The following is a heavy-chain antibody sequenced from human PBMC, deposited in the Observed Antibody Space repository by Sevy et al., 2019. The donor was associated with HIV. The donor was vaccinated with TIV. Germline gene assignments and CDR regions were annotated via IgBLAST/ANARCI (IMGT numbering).Heavy chain of an antibody. Sequence: GGSLRLSCAASGFTFSRNGMHWVRQVPGKGLEWVSLISYGGDRKNYADSVKGRFTISRDNSKNTVYLHMNSLRSEDTAVYYCAKESVSWYLDFWGQGTLVTVSS. CDR2: ISYGGDRK. D-gene: IGHD6-13*01. V-gene: IGHV3-30*18. CDR3: AKESVSWYLDF. CDR1: GFTFSRNG. J-gene: IGHJ4*02.